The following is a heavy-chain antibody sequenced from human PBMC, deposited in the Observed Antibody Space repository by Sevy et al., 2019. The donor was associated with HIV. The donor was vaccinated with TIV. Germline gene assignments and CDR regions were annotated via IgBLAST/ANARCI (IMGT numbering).Heavy chain of an antibody. CDR2: IYPGDSDT. Sequence: GESLKISCKCSGYSFTSYWIVWVRQMPGRGLEWMGIIYPGDSDTIYSPSFKGQVTISVDKSSSTAYLQWSRLKASDTAIYYCAKGARGTLPAYYYYGMDVWGQGTTVTVPS. CDR1: GYSFTSYW. V-gene: IGHV5-51*01. J-gene: IGHJ6*02. CDR3: AKGARGTLPAYYYYGMDV.